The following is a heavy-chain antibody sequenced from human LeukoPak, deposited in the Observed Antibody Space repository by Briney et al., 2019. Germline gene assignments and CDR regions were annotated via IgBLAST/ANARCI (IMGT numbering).Heavy chain of an antibody. D-gene: IGHD1-26*01. J-gene: IGHJ1*01. CDR2: ISGSGVTT. V-gene: IGHV3-23*01. Sequence: GGSLRLSCVASGFTFSSYAMSWVRQAPGKGLEWVSAISGSGVTTHYAGSVKGRFSISRDNSKNTLYLQMNSLRAEDTALYYCAKKVVVGATSPYSDFQDWGQGTLVAVSS. CDR3: AKKVVVGATSPYSDFQD. CDR1: GFTFSSYA.